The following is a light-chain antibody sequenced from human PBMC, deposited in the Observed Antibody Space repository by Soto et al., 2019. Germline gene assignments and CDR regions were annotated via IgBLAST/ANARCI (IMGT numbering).Light chain of an antibody. V-gene: IGLV6-57*04. CDR3: QSYDSSFVV. Sequence: NFMLTQPHSVSESPGKTVTISCTRSSGSIASNYVQWYQQRPGSAPTTVIYEDNQRPSGGPDRFSGSIDSSSNSASLTISGLKTEEESDYYCQSYDSSFVVFGGGTKVTVL. CDR1: SGSIASNY. CDR2: EDN. J-gene: IGLJ2*01.